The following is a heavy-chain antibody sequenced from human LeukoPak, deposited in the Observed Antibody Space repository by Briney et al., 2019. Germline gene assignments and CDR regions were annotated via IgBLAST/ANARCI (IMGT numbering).Heavy chain of an antibody. Sequence: SETLSLTCTVSGGSISSGSYYWSWIRQPAGKGLEWIGRIYTSGSTNYNPSLKSRVTMSVDTSKNQFSLKLSSVTAADTAVYYCATSNYDFWSGYPLPFDYWGQGTLVTVSS. CDR2: IYTSGST. CDR1: GGSISSGSYY. J-gene: IGHJ4*02. D-gene: IGHD3-3*01. V-gene: IGHV4-61*02. CDR3: ATSNYDFWSGYPLPFDY.